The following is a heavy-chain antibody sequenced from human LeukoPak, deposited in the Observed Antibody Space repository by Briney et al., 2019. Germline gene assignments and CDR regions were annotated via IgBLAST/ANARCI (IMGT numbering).Heavy chain of an antibody. J-gene: IGHJ6*02. CDR2: MNPRSGNT. Sequence: ASVTVPCKASGYTFTSYDINWVRQATGHGLEWMGWMNPRSGNTVYAQKFQGRVTMTSNTSTSTAYMELSSLRSEDTTVYYCARDDYPYGMDVWGQGTTVTVSS. CDR3: ARDDYPYGMDV. V-gene: IGHV1-8*01. CDR1: GYTFTSYD.